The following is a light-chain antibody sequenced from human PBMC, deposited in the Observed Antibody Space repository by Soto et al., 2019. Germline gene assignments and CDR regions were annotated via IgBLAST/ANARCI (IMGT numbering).Light chain of an antibody. CDR3: HQSYSIPFT. J-gene: IGKJ2*01. CDR1: QSISSY. Sequence: DIQMTQSPPSLSASVGDRVTITCRASQSISSYLNWYQQKPRKAPELLIYAASSLQSGVPSRFSGSGSGTDFTLTISSLQPEDFATYYCHQSYSIPFTFGQGTSLEIK. CDR2: AAS. V-gene: IGKV1-39*01.